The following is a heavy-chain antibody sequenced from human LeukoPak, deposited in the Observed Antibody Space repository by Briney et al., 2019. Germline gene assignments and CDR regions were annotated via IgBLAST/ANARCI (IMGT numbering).Heavy chain of an antibody. Sequence: PGGSLRLSCAASGFTFGSYAMSWVRQAPGKGLEWVSAISGSGGSTYYADSVKGRFTISRDNSKNTLYLQMNSLRAEDTAVYYCAKAGGYNILTGLDYWGQGTLVTVSS. CDR3: AKAGGYNILTGLDY. D-gene: IGHD3-9*01. CDR1: GFTFGSYA. CDR2: ISGSGGST. J-gene: IGHJ4*02. V-gene: IGHV3-23*01.